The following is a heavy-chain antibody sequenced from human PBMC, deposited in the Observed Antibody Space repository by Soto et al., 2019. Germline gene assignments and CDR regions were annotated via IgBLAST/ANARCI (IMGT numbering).Heavy chain of an antibody. CDR2: ISYDGRNK. V-gene: IGHV3-30*18. CDR3: VKDGLERLRARPSDYYGMDV. D-gene: IGHD3-16*01. CDR1: GFSFSNYG. J-gene: IGHJ6*02. Sequence: QVQLVESGGGVAQPGRSLRLSCAASGFSFSNYGMHWVRQAPGKGLEWVALISYDGRNKYYVGSVEGRFTISRDNSKNTLDLQMNSLRVEDTAVYYCVKDGLERLRARPSDYYGMDVWGQGTTVTVSS.